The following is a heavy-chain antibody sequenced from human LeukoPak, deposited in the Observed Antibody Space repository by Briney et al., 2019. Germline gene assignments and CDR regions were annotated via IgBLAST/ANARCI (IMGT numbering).Heavy chain of an antibody. V-gene: IGHV4-59*01. CDR2: IYYSGST. CDR3: ARVGGSNHYYYGVDV. J-gene: IGHJ6*02. Sequence: PSETLSLTCTVSGGSISSYYWSWIRQPPGKGLEWIGYIYYSGSTNYNPSLKSRVTISVDTSKNQFSLKLSSVTSADTAVYYCARVGGSNHYYYGVDVWGQGTTVTVSS. D-gene: IGHD1-26*01. CDR1: GGSISSYY.